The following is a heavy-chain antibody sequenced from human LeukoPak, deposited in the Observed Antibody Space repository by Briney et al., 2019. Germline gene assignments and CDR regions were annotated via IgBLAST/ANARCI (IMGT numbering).Heavy chain of an antibody. CDR1: GGTFSSYA. CDR3: ASLKGLYYFDY. J-gene: IGHJ4*02. CDR2: IIPILGIA. V-gene: IGHV1-69*04. Sequence: SVKVSCKASGGTFSSYAISWVRQAPGQGLAWMGRIIPILGIANYAQKFQGRVTITADKSTSTAYMELSSLRSEDTAVYYCASLKGLYYFDYWGQGTLVTVSS.